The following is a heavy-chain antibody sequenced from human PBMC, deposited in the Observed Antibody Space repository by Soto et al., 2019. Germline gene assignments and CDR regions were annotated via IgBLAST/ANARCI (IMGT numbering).Heavy chain of an antibody. Sequence: QVHLVESGGGVVQPGRSLRLSCAASGFTFSNNGMHWVRQAPGKGLEWMGVISYEGSEKYYAGSVKGRFTISRDNSKNTLYLQMDTLRAYDTAIYYGVKDQGAAAGFDYWGQGILVTVSS. V-gene: IGHV3-30*18. D-gene: IGHD6-13*01. CDR1: GFTFSNNG. J-gene: IGHJ4*02. CDR3: VKDQGAAAGFDY. CDR2: ISYEGSEK.